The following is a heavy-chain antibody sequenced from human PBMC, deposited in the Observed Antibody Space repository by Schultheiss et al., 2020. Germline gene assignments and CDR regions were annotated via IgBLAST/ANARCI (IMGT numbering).Heavy chain of an antibody. V-gene: IGHV3-21*04. CDR2: ISSSSSYI. Sequence: GGSLRLSCAASGFTFSSYSMNWVRQAPGKGLEWVSSISSSSSYIYYADSVKGRFTISRDNAKNSLYLQMNSLRAEDTAVYYCAKVMPAPSSSWCFDYWGQGTLVTVSS. CDR1: GFTFSSYS. J-gene: IGHJ4*02. CDR3: AKVMPAPSSSWCFDY. D-gene: IGHD6-13*01.